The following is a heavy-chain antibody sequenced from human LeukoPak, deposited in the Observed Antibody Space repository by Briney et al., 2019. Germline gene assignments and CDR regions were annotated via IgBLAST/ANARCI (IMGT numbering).Heavy chain of an antibody. Sequence: PGGSLRLSCAASGFTFSNYWMSWVRLAPGKGLEWVANIKKDGTETKYVDSVRGRFTISRDNAKNSLFLQMNSLRAEDTAVYYCVREGGSDWYSGWFDPWGQGTLVTVSS. CDR3: VREGGSDWYSGWFDP. CDR1: GFTFSNYW. D-gene: IGHD6-19*01. CDR2: IKKDGTET. V-gene: IGHV3-7*01. J-gene: IGHJ5*02.